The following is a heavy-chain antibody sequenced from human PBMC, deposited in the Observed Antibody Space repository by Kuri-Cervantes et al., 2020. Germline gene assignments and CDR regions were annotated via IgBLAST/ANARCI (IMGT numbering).Heavy chain of an antibody. Sequence: GESLKISCAASGFTFSSYSMNWVRQAPGKGLEWVSSISDNSRYIYYADSVKGRFTISRDNAKNSLYLQMNSLRAEDTAVYYCARDQAYCSGGSCPIDYWGQGTLVTVSS. D-gene: IGHD2-15*01. CDR1: GFTFSSYS. V-gene: IGHV3-21*01. CDR2: ISDNSRYI. J-gene: IGHJ4*02. CDR3: ARDQAYCSGGSCPIDY.